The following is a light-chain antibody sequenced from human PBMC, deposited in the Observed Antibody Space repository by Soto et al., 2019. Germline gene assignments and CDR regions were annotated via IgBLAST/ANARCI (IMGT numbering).Light chain of an antibody. CDR2: DVS. CDR1: SSDVGAYNY. J-gene: IGLJ1*01. Sequence: QSALTQPASVSGSPGQSITISCTGTSSDVGAYNYVSWYQQHPGKAPKLMIYDVSNRPSGVSSRFSGSKSGNTASLTISGLQAEDEADYFCNSYTSSKSYVFGNGTKLTVL. CDR3: NSYTSSKSYV. V-gene: IGLV2-14*03.